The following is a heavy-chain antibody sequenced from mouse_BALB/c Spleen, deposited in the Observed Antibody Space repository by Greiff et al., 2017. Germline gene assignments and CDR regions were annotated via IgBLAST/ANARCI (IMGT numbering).Heavy chain of an antibody. CDR1: GYSITSDYA. CDR2: ISYSGST. V-gene: IGHV3-2*02. D-gene: IGHD1-1*01. CDR3: ARGAVVPFDY. Sequence: EVKLVESGPGLVKPSQSLSLTCTVTGYSITSDYAWNWIRQFPGNKLEWMGYISYSGSTSYNPSLKSRISITRDTSKNQFFLQLNSVTTEDTATYYCARGAVVPFDYWGQGTTLTVSS. J-gene: IGHJ2*01.